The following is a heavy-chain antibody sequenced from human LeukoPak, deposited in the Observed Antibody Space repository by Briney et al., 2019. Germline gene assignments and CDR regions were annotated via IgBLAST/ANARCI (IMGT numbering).Heavy chain of an antibody. CDR2: IYYSGST. CDR3: ARHGRGFDY. CDR1: GGSISSYY. J-gene: IGHJ4*02. D-gene: IGHD1-1*01. V-gene: IGHV4-59*08. Sequence: NPSETLSLTCTVSGGSISSYYWSWIRQPPGKGLEWIGYIYYSGSTNYNPSLKSRVTISVDTSKNQFSLKLSSVIAADTAIFYCARHGRGFDYWGQGALVTVSS.